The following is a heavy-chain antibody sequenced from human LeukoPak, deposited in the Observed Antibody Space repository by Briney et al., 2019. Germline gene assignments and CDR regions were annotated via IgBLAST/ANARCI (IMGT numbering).Heavy chain of an antibody. V-gene: IGHV3-23*01. D-gene: IGHD2-2*01. CDR2: ISASGP. CDR3: AKTIVVPAAIHAFDI. J-gene: IGHJ3*02. Sequence: GGSLRLSCAASGFTFSRLAMTWVRQAPGKGLEWVSTISASGPYYADAVRGRFTISRDNSRNTLSLQMDSLRAEDTAVYYCAKTIVVPAAIHAFDIWGQGTMVTVSS. CDR1: GFTFSRLA.